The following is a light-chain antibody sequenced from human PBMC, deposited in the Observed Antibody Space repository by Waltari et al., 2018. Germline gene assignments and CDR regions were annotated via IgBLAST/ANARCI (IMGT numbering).Light chain of an antibody. V-gene: IGKV3-20*01. CDR1: KSVSRT. J-gene: IGKJ1*01. Sequence: SCRASKSVSRTLAWYQQKPGQAPRLLIYDTSSRAAGIPDRFSGSGFGTDSSLTISRLEPEDFAVYYCQKYGTLPATFGQGTKVEIK. CDR2: DTS. CDR3: QKYGTLPAT.